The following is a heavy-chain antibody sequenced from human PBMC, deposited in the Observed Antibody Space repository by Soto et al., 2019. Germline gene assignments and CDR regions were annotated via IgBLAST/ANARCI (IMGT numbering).Heavy chain of an antibody. CDR1: GGSISSGGYS. J-gene: IGHJ4*02. CDR3: ARSGYYDSSGYYPFDY. CDR2: IYHSGST. V-gene: IGHV4-30-2*01. Sequence: SETLSLTCAVSGGSISSGGYSWSWIRQPPGKGLEWIGYIYHSGSTYYNPSLKSRVTISVDRSKNQFSLKLSSVTTADTALYYCARSGYYDSSGYYPFDYWGQGTLVTVSS. D-gene: IGHD3-22*01.